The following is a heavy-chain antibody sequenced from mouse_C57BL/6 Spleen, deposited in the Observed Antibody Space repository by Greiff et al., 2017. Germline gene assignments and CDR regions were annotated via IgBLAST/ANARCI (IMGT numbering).Heavy chain of an antibody. CDR1: GYTFTSYW. V-gene: IGHV1-55*01. D-gene: IGHD1-1*01. Sequence: QVQLQQPGAELVKPGASVKMSCKASGYTFTSYWITWVKQRPGQGLEWIGDIYPGSGSTNYNEKFKSKATLTVDTSSSTAYMQLSSLTSEDSAVYYCARFYYYGSSPSYWYFDVWGTGTTVTVSS. CDR2: IYPGSGST. J-gene: IGHJ1*03. CDR3: ARFYYYGSSPSYWYFDV.